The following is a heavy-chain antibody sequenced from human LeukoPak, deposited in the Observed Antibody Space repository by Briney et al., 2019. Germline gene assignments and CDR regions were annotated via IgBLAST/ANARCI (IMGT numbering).Heavy chain of an antibody. CDR1: GFTFSDYS. CDR3: VRDLRRVGATTAYLHH. Sequence: GSLRLSCAASGFTFSDYSMNWVRQAPGKGLEWVSSISRSSRHVYYADSLEGRFTISRDDAKNTLYLQMNSLRVEDMAVYYCVRDLRRVGATTAYLHHWGQGTLVTVSS. D-gene: IGHD1-26*01. J-gene: IGHJ1*01. V-gene: IGHV3-21*01. CDR2: ISRSSRHV.